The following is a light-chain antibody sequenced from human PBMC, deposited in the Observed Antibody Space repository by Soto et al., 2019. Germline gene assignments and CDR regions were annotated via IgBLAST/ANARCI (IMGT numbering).Light chain of an antibody. V-gene: IGKV3D-20*02. CDR3: QQRSNWPPET. Sequence: EIVLTQSPGTLSLSPGERATLSCRSSQSVSSSYLAWYQQKPGQAPRLLIYGASSRATGIPDRFSGSGSGTDFTLTTSSLEPEDFAVYYCQQRSNWPPETLGGGTKVDIK. CDR1: QSVSSSY. J-gene: IGKJ4*01. CDR2: GAS.